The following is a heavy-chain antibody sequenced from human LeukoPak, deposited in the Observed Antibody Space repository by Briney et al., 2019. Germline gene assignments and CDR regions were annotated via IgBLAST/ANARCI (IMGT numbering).Heavy chain of an antibody. CDR3: ARGKAGYCSSTSCHLYYYHYMDV. CDR2: IYTSGST. J-gene: IGHJ6*03. D-gene: IGHD2-2*01. Sequence: PSETLSLTCTVSGGSISSYYWSWIRQPAGKGLEWIGRIYTSGSTNYNPSLKSRVTMSVDTSKNQFSLKLSSVTAADTAVYYCARGKAGYCSSTSCHLYYYHYMDVWGKGTTVTVSS. CDR1: GGSISSYY. V-gene: IGHV4-4*07.